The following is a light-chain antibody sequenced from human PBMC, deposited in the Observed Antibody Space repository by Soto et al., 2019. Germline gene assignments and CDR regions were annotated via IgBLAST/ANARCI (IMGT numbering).Light chain of an antibody. J-gene: IGLJ1*01. Sequence: QSVLTQPPSVSGAPGQRVTISCTGSSSNIGAGYDVHWYQQLPGTAPKLLIYGYTSRPSGVPDRFSGSKSGTSASLAITGLQAEDEADYYCATWDDRLNGYVFGSGTQLTVL. V-gene: IGLV1-40*01. CDR1: SSNIGAGYD. CDR2: GYT. CDR3: ATWDDRLNGYV.